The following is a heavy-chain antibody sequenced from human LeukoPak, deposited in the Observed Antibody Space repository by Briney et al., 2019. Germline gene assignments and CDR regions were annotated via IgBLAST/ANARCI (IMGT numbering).Heavy chain of an antibody. CDR3: ARLPKLYQQLLYHFDY. J-gene: IGHJ4*02. D-gene: IGHD6-13*01. CDR2: IYYSGST. CDR1: GGSISSSSYY. Sequence: PSETLSLTCTVSGGSISSSSYYWGWIRQPPGKGLEWIGSIYYSGSTYYNPSLKSRVTISVDTSKNQFSLKLSSVTAADTAVYYCARLPKLYQQLLYHFDYWGQGTLVTVSS. V-gene: IGHV4-39*01.